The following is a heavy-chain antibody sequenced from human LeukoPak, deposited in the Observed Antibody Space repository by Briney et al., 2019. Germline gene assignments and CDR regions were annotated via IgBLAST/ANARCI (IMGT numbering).Heavy chain of an antibody. V-gene: IGHV4-34*01. Sequence: TSETLSLTCAVYGGSFSGYYWSWIRQPPGKGLEWIGEINHSGSTNYNPSLKSRVTISVDTSKNQFSLKLSSVTAVDTAVYYCARGRTIFGVVSIPSYFDYWGQGTLVTVSS. CDR3: ARGRTIFGVVSIPSYFDY. J-gene: IGHJ4*02. CDR1: GGSFSGYY. D-gene: IGHD3-3*01. CDR2: INHSGST.